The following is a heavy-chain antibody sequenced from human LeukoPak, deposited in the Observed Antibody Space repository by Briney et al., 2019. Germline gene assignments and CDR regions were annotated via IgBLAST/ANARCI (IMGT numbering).Heavy chain of an antibody. D-gene: IGHD5-18*01. CDR2: ISGDGVST. J-gene: IGHJ4*02. V-gene: IGHV3-43*02. CDR3: AKDQIQLWSFDY. CDR1: GFTFDDYA. Sequence: GGSLRLSCAASGFTFDDYAMHWVRQAPGKGLEWVSLISGDGVSTYYADSVKGRFTISRENSKNSLYLQMNSLRTEDTALYYCAKDQIQLWSFDYWGQGTLVTVSS.